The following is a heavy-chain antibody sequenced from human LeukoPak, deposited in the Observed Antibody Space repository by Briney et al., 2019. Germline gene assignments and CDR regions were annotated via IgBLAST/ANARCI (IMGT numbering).Heavy chain of an antibody. D-gene: IGHD3-22*01. Sequence: GGSLRLSCAASGFTFSSYAMSWVRQAPGKGLEWVSAISGSGGSTYYADSGKGRFTISRDKSKNTLYLQMNSLRDEDTAVYYCAKDSRSWYDSSGYYFGWFDPWGQGTLVTVSS. CDR1: GFTFSSYA. V-gene: IGHV3-23*01. CDR2: ISGSGGST. CDR3: AKDSRSWYDSSGYYFGWFDP. J-gene: IGHJ5*02.